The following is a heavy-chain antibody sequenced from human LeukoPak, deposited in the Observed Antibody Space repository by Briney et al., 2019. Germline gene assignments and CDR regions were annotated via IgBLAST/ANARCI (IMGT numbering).Heavy chain of an antibody. Sequence: PGGSLRLSCAASGFTFSSYAMHWVRQAPGKGLEWVAVISYDGSNKHYADSVKGRFTISRDNSKNTLYLQMNSLRAEDTAVYYCARDGGDYGDYPGYLDYWGQGTLVTVSS. V-gene: IGHV3-30*04. CDR1: GFTFSSYA. D-gene: IGHD4-17*01. CDR2: ISYDGSNK. CDR3: ARDGGDYGDYPGYLDY. J-gene: IGHJ4*02.